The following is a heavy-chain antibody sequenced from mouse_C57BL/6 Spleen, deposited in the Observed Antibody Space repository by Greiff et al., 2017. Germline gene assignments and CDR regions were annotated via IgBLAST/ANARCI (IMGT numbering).Heavy chain of an antibody. CDR2: IDPETGGT. D-gene: IGHD1-1*01. V-gene: IGHV1-15*01. Sequence: QVQLQQSGAELVRPGASVTLSCKASGYTFTDYEMHWVKQTPVHGLEWIGAIDPETGGTAYNQKFKGKAILTAAKSSSTAYMELRSLTSEDSAVYYCTREGITTVVAHYFDYWGQGTTLTVSS. CDR1: GYTFTDYE. CDR3: TREGITTVVAHYFDY. J-gene: IGHJ2*01.